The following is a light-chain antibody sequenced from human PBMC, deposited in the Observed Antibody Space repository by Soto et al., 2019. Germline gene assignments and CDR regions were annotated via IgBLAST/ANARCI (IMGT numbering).Light chain of an antibody. CDR2: DVS. CDR3: QQRSSWPWT. J-gene: IGKJ1*01. Sequence: IVLTQSPATLSLSPGERATLSCRASQSVSRNLAWFQQKPGQAPRLIMFDVSNRAAGIPARFSGSGSGTDFTLTISCLGPEDFAVYYCQQRSSWPWTFGRATKVETK. V-gene: IGKV3-11*01. CDR1: QSVSRN.